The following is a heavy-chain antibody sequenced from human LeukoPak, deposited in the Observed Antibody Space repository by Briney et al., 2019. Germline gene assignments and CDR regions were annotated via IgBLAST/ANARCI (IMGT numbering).Heavy chain of an antibody. J-gene: IGHJ4*02. V-gene: IGHV3-30-3*01. Sequence: GGSLRLSCVASGFIFSSYAMHWVRQAPGKGLEWVAVISYDGSNKYYADSVKGRFTISRDNSKNTLYLQMNSLRGEDTAVYYCARDRYAGRLESDYWGQGTLVTVSS. D-gene: IGHD1-26*01. CDR2: ISYDGSNK. CDR1: GFIFSSYA. CDR3: ARDRYAGRLESDY.